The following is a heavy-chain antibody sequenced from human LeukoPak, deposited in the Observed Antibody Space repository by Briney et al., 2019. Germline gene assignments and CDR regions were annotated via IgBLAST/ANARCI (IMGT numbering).Heavy chain of an antibody. Sequence: PGGSLRLSCAASGFTFSSYAMSWVRQAPGKGLEWVSYISSSGSTIYYADSVKGRFTISRDDAKNSLYLQMNSLRAEDTAVYYCAELGITMIGGVWGKGTTVTISS. D-gene: IGHD3-10*02. CDR3: AELGITMIGGV. CDR2: ISSSGSTI. V-gene: IGHV3-48*03. J-gene: IGHJ6*04. CDR1: GFTFSSYA.